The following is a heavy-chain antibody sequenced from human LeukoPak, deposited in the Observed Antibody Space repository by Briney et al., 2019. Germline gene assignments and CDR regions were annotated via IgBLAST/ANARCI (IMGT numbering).Heavy chain of an antibody. CDR2: IIPIFGTA. CDR3: ARFQYGDFDY. V-gene: IGHV1-69*05. D-gene: IGHD4-17*01. J-gene: IGHJ4*02. Sequence: SVKVSCKASGGTFSSYAISWVRQAPGQGLEWMGGIIPIFGTANYAQKFQGRVTMTRNTSISTAYMELSSLRSEDTAVYYCARFQYGDFDYWGQGTLVTVSS. CDR1: GGTFSSYA.